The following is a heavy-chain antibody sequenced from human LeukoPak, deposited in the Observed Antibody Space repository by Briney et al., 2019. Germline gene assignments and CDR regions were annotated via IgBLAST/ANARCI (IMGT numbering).Heavy chain of an antibody. CDR3: ASGRNLDAFEI. V-gene: IGHV4-39*01. D-gene: IGHD2/OR15-2a*01. J-gene: IGHJ3*02. CDR1: VDSIGGSNYY. CDR2: IYYSGST. Sequence: SETLSLTCVVSVDSIGGSNYYWGWIRQPPGKGPEWTGSIYYSGSTYYKPSLKSRVSVSADTSKNKFSLKLSSVTAADTAVYYCASGRNLDAFEIWGQGTMVTVSS.